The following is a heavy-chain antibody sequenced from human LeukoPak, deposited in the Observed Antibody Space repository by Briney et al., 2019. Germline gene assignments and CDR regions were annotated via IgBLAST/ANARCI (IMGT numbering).Heavy chain of an antibody. CDR3: ARVREWELLGPTIAFDI. CDR1: GVSISSGGYY. J-gene: IGHJ3*02. D-gene: IGHD1-26*01. Sequence: SETLSLTCTVSGVSISSGGYYWSWIRQPPGKGLEWIGYIYHSGSTYYNPSLKSRVTISVDRSKNQFSLKLSSVTAADTAVYYCARVREWELLGPTIAFDIWGQGTMVTVSS. CDR2: IYHSGST. V-gene: IGHV4-30-2*02.